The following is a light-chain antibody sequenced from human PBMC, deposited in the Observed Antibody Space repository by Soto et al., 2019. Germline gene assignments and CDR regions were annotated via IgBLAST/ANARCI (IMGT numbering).Light chain of an antibody. Sequence: QSVLTQPASVSGSPGQSITISCTGSSSDIGDYAYVSWYQQHPDKAPKLMIYEVSNRPSGVSNRFSGSKSGNTASLTISGLLAEDEADYYCQSYDSSLSGSVFGGGTKVTVL. CDR1: SSDIGDYAY. V-gene: IGLV2-14*01. CDR3: QSYDSSLSGSV. CDR2: EVS. J-gene: IGLJ3*02.